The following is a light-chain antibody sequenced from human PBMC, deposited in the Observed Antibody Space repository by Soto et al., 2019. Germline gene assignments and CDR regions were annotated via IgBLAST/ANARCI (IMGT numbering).Light chain of an antibody. CDR3: SSYAGSNNLYV. J-gene: IGLJ1*01. Sequence: QSALTQPPSASGSPGQSVTISCTGTSSDVGGYNYVSWYQQHPGKAPKLMIYEVSKRSSGVPDRFSGSKSGNTASLTVSGLQAEDEADYYCSSYAGSNNLYVFGTGTKVTV. CDR1: SSDVGGYNY. CDR2: EVS. V-gene: IGLV2-8*01.